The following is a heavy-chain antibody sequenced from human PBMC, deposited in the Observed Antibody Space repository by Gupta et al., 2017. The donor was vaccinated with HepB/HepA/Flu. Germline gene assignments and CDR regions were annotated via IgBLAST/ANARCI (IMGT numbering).Heavy chain of an antibody. CDR1: GGSISSGGYY. CDR3: ARAWRYYYDSSGEGAFDI. V-gene: IGHV4-31*03. D-gene: IGHD3-22*01. CDR2: IYYSGRT. J-gene: IGHJ3*02. Sequence: QVQLQESGPGLVKPSQTLSLTCTVPGGSISSGGYYWSWIRPPPGKGLEWIGYIYYSGRTSYNPSLKSRVTISVDTSKNQFSLKLSSVTAADTAVYYCARAWRYYYDSSGEGAFDIWGQGTMVTVSS.